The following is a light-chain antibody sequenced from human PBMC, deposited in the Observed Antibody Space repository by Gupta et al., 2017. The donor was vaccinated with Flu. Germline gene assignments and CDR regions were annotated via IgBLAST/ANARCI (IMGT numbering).Light chain of an antibody. J-gene: IGKJ4*02. CDR2: DAS. V-gene: IGKV1-33*01. CDR3: QQSDAFPML. Sequence: DIQMTQSPSSLSASVGDRVTITCQASQDLKKYVNWSQQAPGKAPNLLISDASRVATGVPPRFSGGGSGTYFTLTISSLQPEDTATYYCQQSDAFPMLFGGGTKVEIK. CDR1: QDLKKY.